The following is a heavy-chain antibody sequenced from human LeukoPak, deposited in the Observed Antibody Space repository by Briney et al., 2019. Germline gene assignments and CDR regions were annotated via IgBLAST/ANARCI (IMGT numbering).Heavy chain of an antibody. V-gene: IGHV4-59*08. CDR3: ARSPPIRGYCSSTSCYSKKYYFDY. CDR2: IYYSGST. Sequence: SETLSLTCTVSGGSISSYYWSWIRQPPGKGLEWIGYIYYSGSTNYNPSLKSRVTISVDTSKNQFSLKLSSVTAADTAVYYCARSPPIRGYCSSTSCYSKKYYFDYWGQGTLVTVSS. D-gene: IGHD2-2*01. J-gene: IGHJ4*02. CDR1: GGSISSYY.